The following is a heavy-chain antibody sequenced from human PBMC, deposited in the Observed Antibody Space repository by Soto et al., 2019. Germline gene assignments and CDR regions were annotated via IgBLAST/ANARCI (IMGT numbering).Heavy chain of an antibody. Sequence: GGSLRLSCAASGFTFSDYYMSWIRQAPGKGLEWVSYISSSGSTIYYADSVKGRFTISRDNAKNSLYLQMNSLRAEDTAVYYCASVPQFAANQDYHYYGMDVWGQGTTVTVSS. CDR2: ISSSGSTI. J-gene: IGHJ6*02. CDR3: ASVPQFAANQDYHYYGMDV. D-gene: IGHD3-10*01. CDR1: GFTFSDYY. V-gene: IGHV3-11*01.